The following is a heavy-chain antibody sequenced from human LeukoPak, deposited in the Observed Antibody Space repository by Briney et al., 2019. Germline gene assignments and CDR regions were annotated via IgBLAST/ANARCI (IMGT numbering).Heavy chain of an antibody. CDR2: INPSGGST. J-gene: IGHJ4*02. CDR1: GYTFTSYY. Sequence: GASVKVSCKASGYTFTSYYMHWVRQAPGQGLEWMAIINPSGGSTNYAQKFQGRVTMTRDTSTSTVYMELSSLRSEDTAVYYCARDPRPSYDSSDYYSPGDYWGQGTLVTVSS. D-gene: IGHD3-22*01. V-gene: IGHV1-46*01. CDR3: ARDPRPSYDSSDYYSPGDY.